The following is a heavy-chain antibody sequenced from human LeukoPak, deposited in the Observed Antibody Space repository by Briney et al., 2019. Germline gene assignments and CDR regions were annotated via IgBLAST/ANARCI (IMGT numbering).Heavy chain of an antibody. CDR2: ISSSSSYI. Sequence: PGGSLRLSCAASGFTFSSYSMNWVRQAPGKGLEWVSSISSSSSYIYYADSVKGRFTISRDNAKNSLYLQMNSLRAEDTAVYYCARDKVDIVVVPAKESDYKYYYFMDVWGKGTTVTVSS. CDR3: ARDKVDIVVVPAKESDYKYYYFMDV. D-gene: IGHD2-2*01. J-gene: IGHJ6*03. V-gene: IGHV3-21*01. CDR1: GFTFSSYS.